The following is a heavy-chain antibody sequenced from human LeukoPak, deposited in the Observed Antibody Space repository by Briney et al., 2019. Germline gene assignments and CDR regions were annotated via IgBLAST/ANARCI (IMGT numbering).Heavy chain of an antibody. J-gene: IGHJ5*02. CDR1: GGSISSYY. CDR2: ISYSGST. CDR3: ARGPLKYSSSSDWFDP. D-gene: IGHD6-6*01. Sequence: SETLSLTCTVSGGSISSYYWSWIRQPPGKGLEWIGYISYSGSTNYNPSLNSRVTISVDTSKNQFSLKLTSVTAADTAVYYCARGPLKYSSSSDWFDPWGQGTLVTVSS. V-gene: IGHV4-59*01.